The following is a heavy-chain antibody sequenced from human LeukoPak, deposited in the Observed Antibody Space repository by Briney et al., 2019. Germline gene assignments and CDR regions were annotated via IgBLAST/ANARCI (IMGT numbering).Heavy chain of an antibody. CDR2: IYTSGST. V-gene: IGHV4-4*07. D-gene: IGHD1-26*01. CDR1: GGSISSYY. CDR3: ARAFSGSSPNWFDP. J-gene: IGHJ5*01. Sequence: SETPSLTCTVSGGSISSYYWNWIRQPAGKGLEWIGRIYTSGSTNYNPSLKSRVTMSVDTSKNQFSLKLISVTAADTAVYYCARAFSGSSPNWFDPWGQGILVTVSS.